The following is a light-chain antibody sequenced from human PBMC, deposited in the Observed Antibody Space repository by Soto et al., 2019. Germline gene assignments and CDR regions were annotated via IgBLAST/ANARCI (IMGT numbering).Light chain of an antibody. CDR2: DAS. Sequence: EIVLTQSPATLSLSPGERAILSCRASQSVGTYLAWYQQKPGQAPRLLIYDASSRANGIPARLGGSGSGTDFTLTINSLEPEDFAVYYCQQRSNLPGTFGPGTKVDIK. CDR1: QSVGTY. J-gene: IGKJ3*01. CDR3: QQRSNLPGT. V-gene: IGKV3-11*01.